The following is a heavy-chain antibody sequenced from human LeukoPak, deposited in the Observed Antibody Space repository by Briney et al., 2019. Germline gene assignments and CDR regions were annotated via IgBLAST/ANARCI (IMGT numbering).Heavy chain of an antibody. CDR3: ARDTRSYDSSGYYFFDF. J-gene: IGHJ4*02. V-gene: IGHV4-59*01. CDR2: INYSGST. CDR1: GGSISSYY. Sequence: SETLSLTCTVSGGSISSYYWSWLRQPPGKGLEWIGYINYSGSTNSNPSLKSRATISMDTSKHHFSLKLSSVTAADTAVYYCARDTRSYDSSGYYFFDFWGQGTLVTVSS. D-gene: IGHD3-22*01.